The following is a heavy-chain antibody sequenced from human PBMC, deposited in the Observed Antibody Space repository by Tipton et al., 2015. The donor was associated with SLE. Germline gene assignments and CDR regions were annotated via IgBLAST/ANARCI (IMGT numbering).Heavy chain of an antibody. CDR2: ISWNSVTI. Sequence: SLRLSCITSGFTFDDYAMHWVRQAPGKGLEWVSGISWNSVTIKYADSVKGRFTISRDNAKNSLYLQVNSLRPEDTAVYYCARRGSYSGYYYYGMDVWGQGTTVTVSS. J-gene: IGHJ6*02. CDR1: GFTFDDYA. V-gene: IGHV3-9*01. CDR3: ARRGSYSGYYYYGMDV. D-gene: IGHD1-26*01.